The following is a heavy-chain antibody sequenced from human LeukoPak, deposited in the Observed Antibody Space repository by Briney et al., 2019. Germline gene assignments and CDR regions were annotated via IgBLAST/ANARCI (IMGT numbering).Heavy chain of an antibody. Sequence: GGSLRLSCAASGFTFSNYAMSWVRQAPGRGLEWVSTISGVTTNTYYADSVKGRFTISRDNSKSTLYLQMNSLTGEDTAVYYCAKHIRPKQAKFQFDCWGHGTLLTVSS. D-gene: IGHD3-10*01. CDR1: GFTFSNYA. CDR2: ISGVTTNT. V-gene: IGHV3-23*01. J-gene: IGHJ4*01. CDR3: AKHIRPKQAKFQFDC.